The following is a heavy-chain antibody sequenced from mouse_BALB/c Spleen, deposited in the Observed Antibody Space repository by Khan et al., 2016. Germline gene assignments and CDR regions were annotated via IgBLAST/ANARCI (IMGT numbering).Heavy chain of an antibody. CDR1: GYSITSGYY. CDR2: ISYDGSN. Sequence: EVQLQESGPGLVKPSQSLSLTCSVTGYSITSGYYWNWIRQFPGNNLEWMGYISYDGSNNYNQSLKNRISIALDTSTNQFFLKLNSVTTADTATDYGARLRRVYAMDDWGQGTSVTVSS. D-gene: IGHD1-2*01. CDR3: ARLRRVYAMDD. J-gene: IGHJ4*01. V-gene: IGHV3-6*02.